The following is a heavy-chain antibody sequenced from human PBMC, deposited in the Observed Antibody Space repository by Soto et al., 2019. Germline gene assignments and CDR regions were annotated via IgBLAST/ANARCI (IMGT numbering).Heavy chain of an antibody. CDR2: ISNTGDST. J-gene: IGHJ4*02. CDR1: GFTFSNYA. CDR3: ARTARIVGGSRPPRNLDY. V-gene: IGHV3-23*01. D-gene: IGHD1-26*01. Sequence: GGSLRLSCAASGFTFSNYAMSWVRQAPGKGLEWVSGISNTGDSTYYADSVKGRFTISRDNSRNTLYLQMNSLRVEDTAVYYCARTARIVGGSRPPRNLDYWGQGTLVTVSS.